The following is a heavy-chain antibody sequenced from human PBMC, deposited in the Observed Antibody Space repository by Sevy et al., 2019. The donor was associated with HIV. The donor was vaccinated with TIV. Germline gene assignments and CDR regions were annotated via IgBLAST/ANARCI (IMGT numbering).Heavy chain of an antibody. Sequence: GGSLRLSCAASGFTFNTHAMNWVRQAPGKGLEWVSVISGIGSSTYYADSVKGRFTISRDNAKNTVYLQMNSLIADDTAVYYWAKALNPALESMIEVIFRSLRGFDVWGQGTMVTVSS. V-gene: IGHV3-23*01. D-gene: IGHD3-22*01. CDR2: ISGIGSST. CDR3: AKALNPALESMIEVIFRSLRGFDV. J-gene: IGHJ3*01. CDR1: GFTFNTHA.